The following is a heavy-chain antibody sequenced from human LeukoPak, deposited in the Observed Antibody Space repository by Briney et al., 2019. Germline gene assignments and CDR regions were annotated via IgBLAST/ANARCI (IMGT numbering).Heavy chain of an antibody. V-gene: IGHV3-9*01. CDR2: ISWNSGSI. CDR3: ARALERRGMGYYYYGMDV. Sequence: GGSLRLSCAASGFTFDDYAMHWVRQAPGKGPEWVSGISWNSGSIGYADSVKGRFTISRDNAKNSLYLQMNSLRAEDTALYYCARALERRGMGYYYYGMDVWGQGTTVTVSS. J-gene: IGHJ6*02. D-gene: IGHD1-1*01. CDR1: GFTFDDYA.